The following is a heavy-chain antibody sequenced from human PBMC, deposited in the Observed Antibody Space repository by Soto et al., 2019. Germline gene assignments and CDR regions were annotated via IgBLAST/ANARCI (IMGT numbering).Heavy chain of an antibody. CDR2: INTDGSII. J-gene: IGHJ4*02. V-gene: IGHV3-74*01. CDR1: GLIFSNYE. CDR3: ARDSDGLYY. Sequence: GGSLRLSCAASGLIFSNYEMHWVRQAPGKGLVWVSRINTDGSIIDYADSVKGRFTVSRDNAKNTLYLQMNSLRADDTAVYYCARDSDGLYYWGQGTLVTVSS.